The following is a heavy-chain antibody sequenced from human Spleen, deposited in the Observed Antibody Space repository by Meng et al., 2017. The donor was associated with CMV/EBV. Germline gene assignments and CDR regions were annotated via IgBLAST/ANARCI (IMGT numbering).Heavy chain of an antibody. CDR1: GFTFSSYG. D-gene: IGHD2-21*01. V-gene: IGHV3-30*02. Sequence: GGSLRLSCAASGFTFSSYGMHWVRQAPGKGLEWVAFIRYDGSNKYYADSVKGRFTISRDNSKNTLYLQMNSLRAEDAAVYYCAKDHVGVQGYLDYWGQGTLVTVSS. CDR2: IRYDGSNK. CDR3: AKDHVGVQGYLDY. J-gene: IGHJ4*02.